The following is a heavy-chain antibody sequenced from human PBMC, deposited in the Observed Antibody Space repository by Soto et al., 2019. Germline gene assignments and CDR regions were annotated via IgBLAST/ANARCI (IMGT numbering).Heavy chain of an antibody. V-gene: IGHV3-23*01. D-gene: IGHD6-19*01. CDR3: AKTIVARAVAGTGTFVY. Sequence: EVQLLESGGGLVQPGGSLRLSCAASGFTFSSYAMSWVRQAPGKGLEWVSAISGSGGSTYYADSVKGRFTISRDNSKNTLYLQMNSLRAEDTAVYYCAKTIVARAVAGTGTFVYWGQGTLVTVSS. J-gene: IGHJ4*02. CDR1: GFTFSSYA. CDR2: ISGSGGST.